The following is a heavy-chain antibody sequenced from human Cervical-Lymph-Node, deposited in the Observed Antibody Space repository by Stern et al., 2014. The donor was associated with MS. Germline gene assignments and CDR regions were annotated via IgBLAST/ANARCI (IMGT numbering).Heavy chain of an antibody. Sequence: VQLVESGGGVVQPGRSLRLSCAASGITFTTYGMHWVRQAPGKGLEWVAVISYDGNQKYYADSLKGRFTISRENSKTTLHLQMSGLQAEDTAVYSWAKDRYQRRISTGSRWAASWGQGTMVIVSS. V-gene: IGHV3-30*18. CDR2: ISYDGNQK. CDR1: GITFTTYG. J-gene: IGHJ5*02. CDR3: AKDRYQRRISTGSRWAAS. D-gene: IGHD1-1*01.